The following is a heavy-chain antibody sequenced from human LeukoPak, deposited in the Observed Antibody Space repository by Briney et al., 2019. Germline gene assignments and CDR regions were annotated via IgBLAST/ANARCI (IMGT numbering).Heavy chain of an antibody. CDR1: GFTFSNYW. CDR2: IKQDGSEK. V-gene: IGHV3-7*01. Sequence: GGSLRLSCAVSGFTFSNYWMSWVRQAPGKGLEWVANIKQDGSEKYYVDSVKGRFTISRDNAKNSLHLQMNSLRAEDTAVYHCARVGCTRTSCFPDYWGQGTLVTVSS. J-gene: IGHJ4*02. CDR3: ARVGCTRTSCFPDY. D-gene: IGHD2-2*01.